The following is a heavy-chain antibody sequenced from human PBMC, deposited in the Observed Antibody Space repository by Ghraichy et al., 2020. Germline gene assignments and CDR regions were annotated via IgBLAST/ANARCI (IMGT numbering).Heavy chain of an antibody. CDR1: GGSFSGYY. J-gene: IGHJ4*02. Sequence: SETLSLTCAVYGGSFSGYYWSWIRQPPGKGLEWIGEINHSGSTNYNPSLKSRVTISVDTSKNQFSLKLSSVTAADTAVYYCARHRAGLFDYWGQGTLVTVSS. V-gene: IGHV4-34*01. CDR2: INHSGST. CDR3: ARHRAGLFDY.